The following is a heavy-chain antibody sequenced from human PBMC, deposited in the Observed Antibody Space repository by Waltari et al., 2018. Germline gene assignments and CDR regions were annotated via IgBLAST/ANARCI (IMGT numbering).Heavy chain of an antibody. V-gene: IGHV4-34*01. D-gene: IGHD6-13*01. CDR1: GGSFSGYY. CDR3: ARGRRVAAAVGGWFDP. Sequence: QVQLQQWGAGLLKPSETLSLTCAVYGGSFSGYYWSWIRQPPGKGLEWIGEIKHSGSTNYNPSLKSRVTISVDTSKNQFSLKLSSVTAADTAVYYCARGRRVAAAVGGWFDPWGQGTLVTVSS. CDR2: IKHSGST. J-gene: IGHJ5*02.